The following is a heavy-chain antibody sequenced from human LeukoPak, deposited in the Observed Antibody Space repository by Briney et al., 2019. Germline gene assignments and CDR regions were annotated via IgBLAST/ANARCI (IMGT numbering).Heavy chain of an antibody. CDR1: GGSISSTTYY. J-gene: IGHJ5*02. Sequence: SDTLSLTCTVSGGSISSTTYYWGWIRQPPGKGLEWIGSIYYSGNTYHNPSLKSRVTISVDTSKNQFSLKVSSVTAADTAVYYCARHVDHNEWYAWFDPWGQGTLVTVSS. V-gene: IGHV4-39*01. D-gene: IGHD3-3*01. CDR3: ARHVDHNEWYAWFDP. CDR2: IYYSGNT.